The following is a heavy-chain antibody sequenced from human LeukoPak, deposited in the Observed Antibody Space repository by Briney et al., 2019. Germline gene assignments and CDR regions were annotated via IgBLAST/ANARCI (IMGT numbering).Heavy chain of an antibody. CDR2: ISGSGGST. CDR3: ARDRVFSALVVYGMDV. J-gene: IGHJ6*02. CDR1: GFTFSSYA. D-gene: IGHD6-13*01. Sequence: GGSLRLSCAASGFTFSSYAMSWVRQAPGKGLEWVSAISGSGGSTYYADSVKGRFTISRDNSKNTLYLQMNSLRAEDTAVYYCARDRVFSALVVYGMDVWGQGTTVTVSS. V-gene: IGHV3-23*01.